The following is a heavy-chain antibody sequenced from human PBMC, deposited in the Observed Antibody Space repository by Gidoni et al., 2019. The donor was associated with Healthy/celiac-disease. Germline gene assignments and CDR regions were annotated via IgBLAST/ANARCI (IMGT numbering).Heavy chain of an antibody. V-gene: IGHV3-23*01. CDR3: SADDAFDI. CDR2: ISGSGGST. Sequence: EVQLLESGGGLVQPGGSLRLSCSASGFTFSSYAISWVRQAPGKGLEWVSAISGSGGSTYYADSVKGRFTISRDNSKNTLYLQMNSLRAEDTAVYFCSADDAFDIWGQGTMVTVSS. CDR1: GFTFSSYA. J-gene: IGHJ3*02.